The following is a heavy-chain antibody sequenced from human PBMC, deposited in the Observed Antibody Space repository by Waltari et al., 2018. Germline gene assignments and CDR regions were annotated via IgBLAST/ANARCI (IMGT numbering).Heavy chain of an antibody. CDR3: ARDPFAPFY. D-gene: IGHD3-10*01. CDR1: GYTFNSDG. V-gene: IGHV1-18*01. CDR2: VNPYNGNT. J-gene: IGHJ4*02. Sequence: QVQLVQSGAEVKKPGASVKVSCKASGYTFNSDGISWVRQAPGQGLEWMGWVNPYNGNTKYIERLQGRVTLTTDTSTNTAYMELRSLRSDDTAMYYCARDPFAPFYWGQGTLVTVSS.